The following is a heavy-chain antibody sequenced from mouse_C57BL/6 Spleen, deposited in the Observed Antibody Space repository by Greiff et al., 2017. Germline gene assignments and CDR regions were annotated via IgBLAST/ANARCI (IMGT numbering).Heavy chain of an antibody. CDR3: TLGAWFAY. Sequence: EVHLVESGTVLARPGASVKMSCKTSGYTFTSYWMHWVKQRPGQGLEWIGVIYPGNSDTSYNQKFKGKAKLTAVTSASTAYMELSSLTNEDSAVYYCTLGAWFAYWGQGTLVTVSA. J-gene: IGHJ3*01. CDR2: IYPGNSDT. CDR1: GYTFTSYW. V-gene: IGHV1-5*01.